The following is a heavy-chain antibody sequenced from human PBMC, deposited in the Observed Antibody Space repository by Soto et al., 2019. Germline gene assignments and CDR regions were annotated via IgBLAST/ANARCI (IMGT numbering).Heavy chain of an antibody. V-gene: IGHV4-34*01. J-gene: IGHJ4*02. CDR2: IKDGGRT. CDR1: GGSLSGYY. CDR3: ARGQGGVVATH. Sequence: QVQLQQWGAGLLKPSETLSLNCAVNGGSLSGYYWSWIRQPPGKGLEWIGEIKDGGRTNYSPSLKSRATISSDTSNNQFSLRLYSVTAADTGVYYCARGQGGVVATHWDQGTLVTVCS. D-gene: IGHD5-12*01.